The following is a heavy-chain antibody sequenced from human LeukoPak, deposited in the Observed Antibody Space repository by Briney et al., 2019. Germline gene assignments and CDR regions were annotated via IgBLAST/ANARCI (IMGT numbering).Heavy chain of an antibody. CDR1: GFTSSSYS. CDR3: AREEVLRFLERHFDY. V-gene: IGHV3-21*01. CDR2: ISSSSSYI. D-gene: IGHD3-3*01. J-gene: IGHJ4*02. Sequence: PGGSLRLSCAASGFTSSSYSMNWVRQAPGKGLEWVSSISSSSSYIYYADSVKGRFTISRDNAKNSLYLQMNSLRAEDTAVYYCAREEVLRFLERHFDYWGQGTLVTVSS.